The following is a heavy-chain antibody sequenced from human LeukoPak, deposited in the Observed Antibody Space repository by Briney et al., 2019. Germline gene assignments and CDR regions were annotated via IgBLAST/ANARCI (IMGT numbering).Heavy chain of an antibody. CDR1: GFTFSSYA. CDR3: ARASEFVLAFDI. D-gene: IGHD5/OR15-5a*01. V-gene: IGHV3-64*01. J-gene: IGHJ3*02. CDR2: ISSNGGST. Sequence: GGSLRLSCAASGFTFSSYAMHWVRQAPGKGLEYGSAISSNGGSTYYANSVKGRFTISRDNSKNTLYLQMGSLRAEDMAVYYCARASEFVLAFDIWGQGTMVTVSS.